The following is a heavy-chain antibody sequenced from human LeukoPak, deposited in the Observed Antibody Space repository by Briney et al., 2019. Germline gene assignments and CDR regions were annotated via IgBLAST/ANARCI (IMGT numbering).Heavy chain of an antibody. Sequence: SETLSLTCAVSGGSIRNYCWNWIRQPPGRGLEWIGYFCDSGNADYKPSLKSRVSMSLDTSKNQLSLKMTPATAADTAVYFCARWHSHGSYFDYWGQGVLVTVSS. CDR1: GGSIRNYC. J-gene: IGHJ4*02. V-gene: IGHV4-59*01. CDR2: FCDSGNA. CDR3: ARWHSHGSYFDY. D-gene: IGHD2-21*01.